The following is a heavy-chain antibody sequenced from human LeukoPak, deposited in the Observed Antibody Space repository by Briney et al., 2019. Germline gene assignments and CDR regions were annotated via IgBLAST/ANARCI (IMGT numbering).Heavy chain of an antibody. CDR1: GFTFSSYA. Sequence: GGSLRLSCAASGFTFSSYAMSWVRQPPGKGLEWVSGISGSGDNTYYADSVKGRFTISRDNSKDTLYLQMNSLGVEDTAIYYCAKGKTGAGTGGHNFDYWGQGTLVTISS. D-gene: IGHD6-19*01. J-gene: IGHJ4*02. CDR3: AKGKTGAGTGGHNFDY. V-gene: IGHV3-23*01. CDR2: ISGSGDNT.